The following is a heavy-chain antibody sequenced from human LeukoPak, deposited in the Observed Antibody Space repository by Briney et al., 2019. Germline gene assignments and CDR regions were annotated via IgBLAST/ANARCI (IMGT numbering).Heavy chain of an antibody. V-gene: IGHV4-39*07. CDR2: IYYSGSA. D-gene: IGHD6-19*01. Sequence: KPSETLSLTCSVSGGSISSSSYYWVWIRQPPGKGLEWIGSIYYSGSANYNPSLKSRVTISVDTSKNQFSLKLSSVTAADTAVYYCAQTGYSSGWYPKLTTRYYYMDVWGKGTTVTVSS. J-gene: IGHJ6*03. CDR1: GGSISSSSYY. CDR3: AQTGYSSGWYPKLTTRYYYMDV.